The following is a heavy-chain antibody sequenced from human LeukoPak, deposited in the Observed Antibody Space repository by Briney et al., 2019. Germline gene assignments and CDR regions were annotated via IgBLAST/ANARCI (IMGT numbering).Heavy chain of an antibody. V-gene: IGHV3-7*01. J-gene: IGHJ6*04. D-gene: IGHD3-10*02. CDR3: AELGITMIGGV. CDR2: INEDGRDK. Sequence: GGSLRLSCAASGFIFSNSWMTWVRQAPGKGLEWVANINEDGRDKYYVDSVKGRFTISRDNAKNSLYLQMNSLRAEDTAVYYCAELGITMIGGVWGKGTTVTISS. CDR1: GFIFSNSW.